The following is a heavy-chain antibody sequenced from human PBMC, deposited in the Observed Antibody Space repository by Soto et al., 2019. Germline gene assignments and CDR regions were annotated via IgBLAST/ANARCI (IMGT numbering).Heavy chain of an antibody. CDR1: GFTFSAYW. Sequence: GGSLRLSCAASGFTFSAYWMHWVRQAPGKGLVWVSRTNTDGTATTYADSVEGRFTISRDNAKNMLYLQMNSLRAEDTAVYYCTRGHYYGMDVWGQGTTVTVSS. CDR2: TNTDGTAT. CDR3: TRGHYYGMDV. J-gene: IGHJ6*02. V-gene: IGHV3-74*03.